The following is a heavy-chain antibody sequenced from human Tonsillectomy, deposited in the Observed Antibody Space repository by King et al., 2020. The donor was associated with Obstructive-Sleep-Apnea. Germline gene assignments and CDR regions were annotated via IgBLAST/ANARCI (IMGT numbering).Heavy chain of an antibody. D-gene: IGHD3-22*01. J-gene: IGHJ6*02. Sequence: VQLVESGGALVQPGGSLRLSCAASGFTFSSYAMSWVRQALGKGLEWVSGISGSGGDTYYADSVKGRFTIARDNSKNTVYMEMNSLRAEDTAVYHFAKTWTHAWFSYYYTGMAVWAKGPRSPSP. V-gene: IGHV3-23*04. CDR2: ISGSGGDT. CDR3: AKTWTHAWFSYYYTGMAV. CDR1: GFTFSSYA.